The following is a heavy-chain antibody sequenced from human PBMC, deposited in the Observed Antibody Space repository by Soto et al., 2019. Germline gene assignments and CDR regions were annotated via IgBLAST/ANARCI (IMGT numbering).Heavy chain of an antibody. CDR3: ARWSYLDY. J-gene: IGHJ4*02. CDR1: GFSFGSYA. V-gene: IGHV3-23*01. Sequence: GGSLRLSCVASGFSFGSYALTWVRQAPGKGLEWVSTISGSDGKTFYADAVKGRFSISRDISQSTLYLQMNSLRADDTAIYYCARWSYLDYWGQGTRLTVSS. CDR2: ISGSDGKT. D-gene: IGHD3-3*01.